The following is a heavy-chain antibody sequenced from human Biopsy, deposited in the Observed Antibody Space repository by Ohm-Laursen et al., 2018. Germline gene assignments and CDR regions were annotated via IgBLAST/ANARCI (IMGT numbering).Heavy chain of an antibody. CDR1: GFTFSIYA. CDR2: INSNGGTT. CDR3: ARGNSENNYYFAMDV. J-gene: IGHJ6*02. V-gene: IGHV3-64*01. D-gene: IGHD1-26*01. Sequence: GSLRLSCSASGFTFSIYAIHWVRQAPGQGLEHVAAINSNGGTTYYVNSVKGRFTISRDNSKSTVSLQMGSLRSEDMAVYYCARGNSENNYYFAMDVWGQGTTVTVSS.